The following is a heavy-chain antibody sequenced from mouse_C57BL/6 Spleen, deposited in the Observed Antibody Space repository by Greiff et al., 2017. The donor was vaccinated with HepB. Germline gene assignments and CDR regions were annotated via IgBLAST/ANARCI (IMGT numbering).Heavy chain of an antibody. Sequence: VKLQQPGAELVMPGASVKLSCKASGYTFTSYWMHWVKQRPGQGLEWIGEIDPSDSYTNYNQKFKGKSTLTVDKSSSTAYMQLSSLTSEDSAVYYCARRATLDYWGQGTTLTVSS. V-gene: IGHV1-69*01. CDR1: GYTFTSYW. D-gene: IGHD3-1*01. CDR3: ARRATLDY. CDR2: IDPSDSYT. J-gene: IGHJ2*01.